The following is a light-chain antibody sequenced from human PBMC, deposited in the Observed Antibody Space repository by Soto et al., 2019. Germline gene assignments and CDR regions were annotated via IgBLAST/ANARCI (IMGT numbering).Light chain of an antibody. CDR1: QDITNY. J-gene: IGKJ4*01. CDR2: AAS. V-gene: IGKV1-27*01. CDR3: QQSYRTPT. Sequence: DIQMTQSPSSLSASVGDRVTITCRASQDITNYLAWYQQKPGKVPKLLISAASTLQSGVPSRFSGSGSGTDFTLTISSLQPEDFATYYCQQSYRTPTFGGGTKVDIK.